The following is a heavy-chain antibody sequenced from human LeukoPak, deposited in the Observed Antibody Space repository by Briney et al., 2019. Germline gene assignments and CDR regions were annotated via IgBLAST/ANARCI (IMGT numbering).Heavy chain of an antibody. CDR2: ISSSSSYI. CDR1: GFTFSDYY. Sequence: GGSLRLSCAASGFTFSDYYMSWIRQAPGKGLEWVSYISSSSSYIFYADSVKGRFTISRDNAKNSLYLQMNSLRAEDTAVYYCASGRYYCSSSCSNDYWGQGTLVTVSS. D-gene: IGHD2-2*01. J-gene: IGHJ4*02. V-gene: IGHV3-11*06. CDR3: ASGRYYCSSSCSNDY.